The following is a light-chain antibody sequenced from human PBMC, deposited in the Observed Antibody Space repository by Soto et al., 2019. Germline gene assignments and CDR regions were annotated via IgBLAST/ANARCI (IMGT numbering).Light chain of an antibody. J-gene: IGKJ2*01. V-gene: IGKV1-39*01. CDR3: QQSYSIPPT. CDR1: QTFNGH. CDR2: GAS. Sequence: DIQMTQSPSALSASVGDTVTISCRANQTFNGHLNWYHQKLGKAPKLLIYGASFLQSGVPSRFSGSGSGADFTLTISSLQPDDSSTYYCQQSYSIPPTFGQGTKVEI.